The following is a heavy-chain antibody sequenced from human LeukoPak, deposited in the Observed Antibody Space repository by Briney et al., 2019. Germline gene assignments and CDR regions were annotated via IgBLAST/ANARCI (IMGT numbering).Heavy chain of an antibody. CDR1: GFTFSDYY. CDR3: ATNPFYYYDSSGYLDY. CDR2: ISGSGGST. J-gene: IGHJ4*02. Sequence: GGSLRLSCAASGFTFSDYYMTWIRQAPGKGLEWVSAISGSGGSTYYADSVKGRFTISRDNSKNTLYLQMNSLRAEDTAVYYCATNPFYYYDSSGYLDYWGQGTLVTVSS. V-gene: IGHV3-23*01. D-gene: IGHD3-22*01.